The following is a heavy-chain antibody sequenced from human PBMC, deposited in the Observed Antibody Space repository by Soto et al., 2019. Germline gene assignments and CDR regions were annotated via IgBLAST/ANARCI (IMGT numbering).Heavy chain of an antibody. CDR2: IIPILGIA. V-gene: IGHV1-69*02. CDR1: GGTFSSYT. Sequence: QVQLVQSGAEVKKPGSSVKVSCKASGGTFSSYTISWVRQAPGQGLEWMGRIIPILGIANYAQKFQGRVTITADKSTSTAYMELSSLRSEDTAVYYCASDSPVTTMVLHYWGQGTLVTVSS. J-gene: IGHJ4*02. D-gene: IGHD4-17*01. CDR3: ASDSPVTTMVLHY.